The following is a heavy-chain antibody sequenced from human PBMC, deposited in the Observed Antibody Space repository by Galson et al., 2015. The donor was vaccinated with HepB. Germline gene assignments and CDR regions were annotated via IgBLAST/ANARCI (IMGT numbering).Heavy chain of an antibody. Sequence: SLRLSCAASGFTFSRYGMDWVRQAPGKGLEWVAVISFDGSNKYYADSVKGRFTISRDNSKNTLYLQMNSLRAEDTAVYYCTKGKGDIAVAGPFDYWGQGTLVTVSS. CDR1: GFTFSRYG. V-gene: IGHV3-30*18. D-gene: IGHD6-13*01. J-gene: IGHJ4*02. CDR3: TKGKGDIAVAGPFDY. CDR2: ISFDGSNK.